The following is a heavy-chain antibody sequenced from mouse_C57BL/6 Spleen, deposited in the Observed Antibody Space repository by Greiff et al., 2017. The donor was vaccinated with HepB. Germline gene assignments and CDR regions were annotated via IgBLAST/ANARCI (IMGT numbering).Heavy chain of an antibody. V-gene: IGHV1-82*01. CDR1: GYAFSSSW. D-gene: IGHD2-5*01. Sequence: QVQLQQPGPELVKPGASVKISCKASGYAFSSSWMNWVKQRPGKGLEWIGRIYPGDGDTNYNGKFKGKATLTADKSSSTAYMQLSSLTSEDSAVYFCARYSNYEYYAMDYWGQGTSVTVSS. J-gene: IGHJ4*01. CDR2: IYPGDGDT. CDR3: ARYSNYEYYAMDY.